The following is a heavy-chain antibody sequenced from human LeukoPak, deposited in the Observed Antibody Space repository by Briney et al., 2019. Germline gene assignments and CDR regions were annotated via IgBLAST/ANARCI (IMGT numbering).Heavy chain of an antibody. J-gene: IGHJ6*04. Sequence: SETLSLTCAVYGGSFSGYYWSWIRQPPGKGLEWIGEINHSGSTNYNPSLKSRVTISVDTSKNQFSLKLSSVTAADTAVYYCAREAGYYYYGMDVWGKGTTVTVSS. CDR2: INHSGST. CDR1: GGSFSGYY. CDR3: AREAGYYYYGMDV. V-gene: IGHV4-34*01.